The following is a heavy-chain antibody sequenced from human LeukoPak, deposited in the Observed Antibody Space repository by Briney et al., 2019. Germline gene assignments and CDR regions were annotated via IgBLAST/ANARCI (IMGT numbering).Heavy chain of an antibody. V-gene: IGHV4-61*01. CDR3: ARVRCYYYMDV. J-gene: IGHJ6*03. CDR1: GGSISSSSYY. Sequence: PSETLSLTCTVSGGSISSSSYYWSWIRQPPGKGLEWIGYIYYSGSTNYNPSLKSRVTISVDTSKNQFSLKLSSVTAADTAVYYCARVRCYYYMDVWGKGTTVTISS. CDR2: IYYSGST.